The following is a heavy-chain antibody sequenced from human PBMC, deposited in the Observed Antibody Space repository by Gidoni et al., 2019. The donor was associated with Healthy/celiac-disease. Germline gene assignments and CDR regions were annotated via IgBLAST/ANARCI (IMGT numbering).Heavy chain of an antibody. CDR2: INHSGST. CDR3: ARGRLLWFGEVSYYYYGMDV. CDR1: GGSFSGYY. D-gene: IGHD3-10*01. J-gene: IGHJ6*02. V-gene: IGHV4-34*01. Sequence: QVQLQQWGAGLLKPSETLSLTCAVYGGSFSGYYWSWSRQPPGKGLEWCGEINHSGSTNYNPSLKSRVTISVDTSKNQFSLKLSSVTAADTAVYYCARGRLLWFGEVSYYYYGMDVWGQGTTVTVSS.